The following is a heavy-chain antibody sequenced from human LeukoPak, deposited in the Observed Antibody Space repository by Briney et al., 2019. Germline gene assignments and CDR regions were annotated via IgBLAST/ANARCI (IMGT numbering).Heavy chain of an antibody. CDR1: GYTFTSYY. D-gene: IGHD3-10*01. CDR3: ARDREDRYYYGSGRLFDY. Sequence: ASVKVSCKASGYTFTSYYMHWVRQPPGQGLEGMGIINPSGGSTSYAQKFQGRVTMTRDTSTSTVYMELSSLRSEDTAVYYCARDREDRYYYGSGRLFDYWGQGTLVTVSS. CDR2: INPSGGST. J-gene: IGHJ4*02. V-gene: IGHV1-46*01.